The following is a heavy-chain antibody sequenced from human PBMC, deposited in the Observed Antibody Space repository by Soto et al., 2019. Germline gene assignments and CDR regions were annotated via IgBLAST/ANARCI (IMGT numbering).Heavy chain of an antibody. CDR3: ARDWSSITMVRGAPPQVDY. J-gene: IGHJ4*02. Sequence: GGSLRLSCAASGFTFSSYSMNWVRQAPGKGLEWVSSISSSSSYIYYADSVKGRFTISRDNAKSSLYLQMNSLRAEDTAVYYCARDWSSITMVRGAPPQVDYWGQGTLVTVSS. D-gene: IGHD3-10*01. CDR1: GFTFSSYS. V-gene: IGHV3-21*01. CDR2: ISSSSSYI.